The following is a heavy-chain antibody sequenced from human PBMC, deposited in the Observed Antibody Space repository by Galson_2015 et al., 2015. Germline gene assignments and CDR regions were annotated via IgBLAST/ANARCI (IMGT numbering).Heavy chain of an antibody. V-gene: IGHV3-48*03. CDR2: ISSGGNTI. D-gene: IGHD4-17*01. CDR3: ARGRRNGDYDSPNWFDP. Sequence: SLRLSCTASGFTFRDFDMNLVRQAPGRGLVWGSYISSGGNTIYSADSVKGQFTTSRVNARNLLYLQMHSLRAEDTAIYYCARGRRNGDYDSPNWFDPWGQGTLVTVSS. CDR1: GFTFRDFD. J-gene: IGHJ5*02.